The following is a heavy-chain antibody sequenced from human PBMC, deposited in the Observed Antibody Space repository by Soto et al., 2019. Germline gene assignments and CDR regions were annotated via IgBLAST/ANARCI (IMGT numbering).Heavy chain of an antibody. CDR3: ARDREGVGAGLF. J-gene: IGHJ3*01. CDR2: ITSGANYI. Sequence: EVQLVKSGGGLVKPGGSLRLSCAASGFTFSTYSMNWVRQAPGKGLEWVSSITSGANYIYYVDSVKGRFTISRDNAKNSLYLQMNSLRAEDTAVYYCARDREGVGAGLFWGQGTMVTVSS. D-gene: IGHD1-26*01. CDR1: GFTFSTYS. V-gene: IGHV3-21*01.